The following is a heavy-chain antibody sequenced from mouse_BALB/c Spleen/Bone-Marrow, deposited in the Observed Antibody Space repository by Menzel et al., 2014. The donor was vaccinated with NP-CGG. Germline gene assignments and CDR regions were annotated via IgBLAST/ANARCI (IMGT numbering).Heavy chain of an antibody. CDR1: GYTFSSYW. CDR3: SRSGDYDENY. J-gene: IGHJ3*01. D-gene: IGHD2-4*01. Sequence: QVQLKESGAELMKPGASVKISCKATGYTFSSYWIEWVKQRPGHGLEWIGEILPGSGSTNYNEKFKGKATFTADTSSNTAYMLLGSLSSEVSAVYYCSRSGDYDENYWGQWTLVTVSA. CDR2: ILPGSGST. V-gene: IGHV1-9*01.